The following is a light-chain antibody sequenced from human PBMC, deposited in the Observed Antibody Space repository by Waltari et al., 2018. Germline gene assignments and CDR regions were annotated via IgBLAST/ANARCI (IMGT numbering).Light chain of an antibody. CDR1: PSLLHSNGFNY. CDR3: MQTTQTPWT. Sequence: DIVLTQSPLSLPVTPGEPASISCRSSPSLLHSNGFNYLDWFVQKPGQSPQLLIYLGSNRAAGVPDRVTGSGSGTDFTLQISRVEAEDVGVYFCMQTTQTPWTFGQGTKVEI. J-gene: IGKJ1*01. CDR2: LGS. V-gene: IGKV2-28*01.